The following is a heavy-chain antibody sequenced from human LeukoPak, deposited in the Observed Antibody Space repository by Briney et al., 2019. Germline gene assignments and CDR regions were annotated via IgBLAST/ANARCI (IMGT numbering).Heavy chain of an antibody. CDR3: ARGYYDILTGYYQDDAFDI. J-gene: IGHJ3*02. D-gene: IGHD3-9*01. Sequence: GGSLRLSCAASGFTVSSNYMSWVREAPGKGLEWVSVIYSGGSTYYADSVKGRFTISRDNSKNTLYPQMNSLRAEDTAVYYCARGYYDILTGYYQDDAFDIWGQGTMVTVSS. CDR2: IYSGGST. V-gene: IGHV3-66*01. CDR1: GFTVSSNY.